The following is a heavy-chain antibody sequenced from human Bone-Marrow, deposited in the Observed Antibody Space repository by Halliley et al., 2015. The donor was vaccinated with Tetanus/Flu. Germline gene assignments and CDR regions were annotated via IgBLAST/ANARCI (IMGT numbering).Heavy chain of an antibody. Sequence: KGLEWISYISRANGYTNYADSVKGRFTISGDNSKNSLYLQMNGLRADDTAVYYCVGGYGWQPDSWGQGTLVTVSS. J-gene: IGHJ5*01. V-gene: IGHV3-11*06. CDR2: ISRANGYT. D-gene: IGHD2-15*01. CDR3: VGGYGWQPDS.